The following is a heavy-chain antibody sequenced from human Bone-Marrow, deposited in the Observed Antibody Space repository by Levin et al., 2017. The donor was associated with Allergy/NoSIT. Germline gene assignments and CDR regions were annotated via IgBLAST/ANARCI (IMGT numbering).Heavy chain of an antibody. CDR3: ARGGYSSSWDSNNWFAP. CDR2: INPASGAT. Sequence: AASVKVSCTASGYMFNDYNVDWVRQAPGQGPVWMGNINPASGATNYAQMFQGRVTMTRDTSLSTVYMQLRSLNSDDTAVYYCARGGYSSSWDSNNWFAPWGQGTLVTVSS. J-gene: IGHJ5*02. CDR1: GYMFNDYN. V-gene: IGHV1-2*02. D-gene: IGHD6-13*01.